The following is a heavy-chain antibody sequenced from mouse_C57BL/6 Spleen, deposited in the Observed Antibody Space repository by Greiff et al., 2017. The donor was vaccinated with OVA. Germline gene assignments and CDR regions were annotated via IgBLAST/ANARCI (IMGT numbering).Heavy chain of an antibody. CDR2: IYPGRGST. J-gene: IGHJ2*01. D-gene: IGHD1-1*01. CDR3: ARDMGITTVVATDYFDY. Sequence: QVQLQQPGAELVKPGASVKMSCKASGYTFTSYWITWVKQRPGQGLEWIGDIYPGRGSTNYNEKFKSKATLTVDTSSSTAYMQLSSLTSEDSAVYCCARDMGITTVVATDYFDYWGQGTTLTVSS. V-gene: IGHV1-55*01. CDR1: GYTFTSYW.